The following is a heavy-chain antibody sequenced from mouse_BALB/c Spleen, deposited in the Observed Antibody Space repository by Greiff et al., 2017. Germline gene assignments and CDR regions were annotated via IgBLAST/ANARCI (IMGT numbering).Heavy chain of an antibody. Sequence: EVKLQESGGGLVQPGGSLKLSCAASGFTFSSYGMSWVRQTPDKRLELVATINSNGGSTYYPDSVKGRFTISRDNAKNTLYLQMSSLKSEDTAMYYCARITTVVATTYYAMDYWGQGTSVTVSS. V-gene: IGHV5-6-3*01. CDR3: ARITTVVATTYYAMDY. D-gene: IGHD1-1*01. J-gene: IGHJ4*01. CDR2: INSNGGST. CDR1: GFTFSSYG.